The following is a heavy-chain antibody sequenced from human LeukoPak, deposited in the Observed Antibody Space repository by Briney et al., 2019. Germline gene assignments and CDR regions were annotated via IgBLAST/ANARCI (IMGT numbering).Heavy chain of an antibody. D-gene: IGHD3-10*01. CDR3: AKGDGSGSYYNAPMYYYYYGMDV. CDR2: ISSSSSYI. Sequence: GGSLGLSCAASGFAFSTYSMNWVRQAPGKGLEWVSSISSSSSYIDYADSVKGRFTISRDNSKNTLYLQMNSLRAEDTAVYYCAKGDGSGSYYNAPMYYYYYGMDVWGQGTTVTVSS. V-gene: IGHV3-21*04. CDR1: GFAFSTYS. J-gene: IGHJ6*02.